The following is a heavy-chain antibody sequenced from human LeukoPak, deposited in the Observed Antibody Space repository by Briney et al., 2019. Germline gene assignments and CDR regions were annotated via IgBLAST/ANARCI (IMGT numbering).Heavy chain of an antibody. Sequence: GGSLRLSCAASGFTFSSYSMNWVRQAPGKWLEWVSSISSSSSNIYYADSVKGRFTISRDNAKNSPYLQMNSLRVEDTAVYYCARDGGYSGYDLGYYYYYMDVWGKGTTVTISS. D-gene: IGHD5-12*01. V-gene: IGHV3-21*01. CDR2: ISSSSSNI. CDR3: ARDGGYSGYDLGYYYYYMDV. J-gene: IGHJ6*03. CDR1: GFTFSSYS.